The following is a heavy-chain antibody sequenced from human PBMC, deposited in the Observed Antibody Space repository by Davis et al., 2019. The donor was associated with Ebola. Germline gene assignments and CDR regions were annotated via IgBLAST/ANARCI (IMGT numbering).Heavy chain of an antibody. Sequence: GESLKISCTASGFTFGDYTMSWFRQAPGKGLEWVCFIRTKPYGVTTEYAASVKGRFSVSRDDSKSIAYLQMNSLKTEDTAVYYCTRSHYDFWSGYYTQTFDIWGQGTMVTVSA. V-gene: IGHV3-49*03. CDR2: IRTKPYGVTT. CDR1: GFTFGDYT. J-gene: IGHJ3*02. CDR3: TRSHYDFWSGYYTQTFDI. D-gene: IGHD3-3*01.